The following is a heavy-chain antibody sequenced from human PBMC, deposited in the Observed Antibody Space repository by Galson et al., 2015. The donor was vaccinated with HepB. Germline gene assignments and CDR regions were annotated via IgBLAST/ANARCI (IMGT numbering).Heavy chain of an antibody. Sequence: SLRLSCAASGFTFSSYAMHWVRQAPGKGLEWVAVISYDGSNKYYADSVKGRFTISRVNSKNTLYLQMNSLRAEDTAVYYCARDHWVAAMAYFDYWGQGTLVTVSS. D-gene: IGHD5-18*01. V-gene: IGHV3-30*04. J-gene: IGHJ4*02. CDR3: ARDHWVAAMAYFDY. CDR2: ISYDGSNK. CDR1: GFTFSSYA.